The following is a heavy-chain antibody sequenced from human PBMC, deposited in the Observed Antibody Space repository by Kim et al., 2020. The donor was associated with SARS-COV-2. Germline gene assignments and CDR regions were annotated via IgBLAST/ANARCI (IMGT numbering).Heavy chain of an antibody. CDR1: GGSISSGSYY. D-gene: IGHD3-22*01. CDR2: IYTSGST. J-gene: IGHJ5*02. Sequence: SETLSLTCTVSGGSISSGSYYWSWIRQPAGKGLEWIGRIYTSGSTNYNPSLKSRVTISVDTSKNQFSLKLSSVTAADTAVYYCARDIGFYYDSTGFDPWGQGTLVTVSS. CDR3: ARDIGFYYDSTGFDP. V-gene: IGHV4-61*02.